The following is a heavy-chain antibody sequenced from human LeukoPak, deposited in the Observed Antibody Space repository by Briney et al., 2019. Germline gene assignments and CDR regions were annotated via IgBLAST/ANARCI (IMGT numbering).Heavy chain of an antibody. CDR3: ARSDHFEVAATRDWYFGL. D-gene: IGHD2-15*01. Sequence: GASVKVSCKASGYTFTSYYMHWVRQAPGQGLEWMGGINPSGGTTSYAQKFQGRITTTRDMSTSTVYMELSSPRSEDTAVYYCARSDHFEVAATRDWYFGLWGRGTLVTVSS. CDR1: GYTFTSYY. J-gene: IGHJ2*01. CDR2: INPSGGTT. V-gene: IGHV1-46*01.